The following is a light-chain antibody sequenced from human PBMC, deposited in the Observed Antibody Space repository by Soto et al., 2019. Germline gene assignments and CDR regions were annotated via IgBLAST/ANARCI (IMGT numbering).Light chain of an antibody. Sequence: SAPSQPASVSGSPGQSITICCTENSSDVGGYDYVSWCQQHPGTAPRLIIFEDTNRPSGVSNRFSGSKSGNTASLTISGLQAEDEADYYCTSYTSSSTQVFGTGTKVTVL. CDR3: TSYTSSSTQV. CDR1: SSDVGGYDY. V-gene: IGLV2-14*01. J-gene: IGLJ1*01. CDR2: EDT.